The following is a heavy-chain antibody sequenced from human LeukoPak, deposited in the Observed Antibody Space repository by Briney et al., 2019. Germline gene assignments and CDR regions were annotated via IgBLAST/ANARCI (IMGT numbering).Heavy chain of an antibody. CDR1: GGSFSGYY. D-gene: IGHD6-6*01. J-gene: IGHJ4*02. V-gene: IGHV4-34*01. Sequence: SQTLSLTCAVYGGSFSGYYWSWIRRPPGKGLEWIGEINHSGSTNYNPSLKSRVTISVDTSKNQFSLKLSSVTAADTAVYYCARVMYSSSSSIDSWGQGTLVTVSS. CDR2: INHSGST. CDR3: ARVMYSSSSSIDS.